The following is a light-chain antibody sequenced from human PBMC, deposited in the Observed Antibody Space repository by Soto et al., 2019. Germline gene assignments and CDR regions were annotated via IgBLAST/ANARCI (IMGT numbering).Light chain of an antibody. CDR3: QQHNQWPIT. V-gene: IGKV3D-15*01. CDR1: QSAGNF. J-gene: IGKJ5*01. Sequence: IVMTQSVATLSLSPGETASLSRRASQSAGNFLAWYQQKPGQAPRLLIYYISTRATGIPARFSGSGSGTEFTLTINSLQSEDSAVYYCQQHNQWPITFGQGRRLEIK. CDR2: YIS.